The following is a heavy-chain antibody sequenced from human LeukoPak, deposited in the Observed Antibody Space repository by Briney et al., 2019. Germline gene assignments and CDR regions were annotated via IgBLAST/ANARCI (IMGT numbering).Heavy chain of an antibody. CDR3: ATYHRKYSSSWPPAEYFQH. CDR2: ISNSGSTK. V-gene: IGHV3-48*03. J-gene: IGHJ1*01. Sequence: GGSLRLSCAASGFTFSSYEMNWIRQAPGKGLEWISYISNSGSTKYYADSVKGRFTISRDNSKNTLYLQMNSLRAEDTAVYYCATYHRKYSSSWPPAEYFQHWGQGTLVTVSS. CDR1: GFTFSSYE. D-gene: IGHD6-13*01.